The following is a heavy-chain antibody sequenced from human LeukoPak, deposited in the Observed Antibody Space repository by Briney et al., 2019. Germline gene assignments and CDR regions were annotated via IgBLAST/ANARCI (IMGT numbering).Heavy chain of an antibody. Sequence: ASVKVSCKASGYTFTGYYMHWVRQAPGQGLEWMGWINPNSGGTNYAQRFQGRVTMTRDTSISTAYMELSRLRSDDTAVYYCARDQAHSSSWFYGYYYYYMDVWGKGTTVTVSS. V-gene: IGHV1-2*02. CDR3: ARDQAHSSSWFYGYYYYYMDV. J-gene: IGHJ6*03. CDR1: GYTFTGYY. D-gene: IGHD6-13*01. CDR2: INPNSGGT.